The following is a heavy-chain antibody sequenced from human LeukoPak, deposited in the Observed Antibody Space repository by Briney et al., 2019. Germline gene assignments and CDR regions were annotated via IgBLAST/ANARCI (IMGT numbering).Heavy chain of an antibody. CDR1: VFTVSSNY. CDR2: IYSGGRT. CDR3: ARGDDYGGAWYYFDY. J-gene: IGHJ4*02. D-gene: IGHD4-23*01. V-gene: IGHV3-53*01. Sequence: GRSLRLSCAASVFTVSSNYMSWVRQAPGNGLEWVSVIYSGGRTYYADSVKGRFTISRDNSKNTVYLQMNSLRAEDTAVYHCARGDDYGGAWYYFDYWGQGTLVTVSS.